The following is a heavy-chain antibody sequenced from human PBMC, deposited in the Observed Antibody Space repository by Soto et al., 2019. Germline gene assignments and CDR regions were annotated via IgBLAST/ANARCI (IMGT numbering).Heavy chain of an antibody. V-gene: IGHV3-33*01. J-gene: IGHJ6*03. CDR2: IWSSGTNK. D-gene: IGHD2-21*02. CDR3: ARDRTANHYMDV. Sequence: QVQVVESGGGVVQPGRSLRLTCDVSGFTFSSYGMHWVRQAPGKGLEWVALIWSSGTNKYYADSVKGRFTISRDNSKKTLYLEMNSLRAEDTAVYYCARDRTANHYMDVWGKGTTVTVSS. CDR1: GFTFSSYG.